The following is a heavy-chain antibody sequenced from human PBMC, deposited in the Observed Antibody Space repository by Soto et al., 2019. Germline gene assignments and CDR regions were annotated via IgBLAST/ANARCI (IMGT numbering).Heavy chain of an antibody. J-gene: IGHJ4*02. CDR1: GGTFSSYA. CDR3: ARGLGLGDC. CDR2: IIPIFGTA. Sequence: GASVKVSCKASGGTFSSYAISWVRQAPGQGLEWIGGIIPIFGTANYAQKFQGRVTVTTDESTATVYMDLSTLRSDDAAMYYCARGLGLGDCWGQGTLVTVSS. V-gene: IGHV1-69*05. D-gene: IGHD3-9*01.